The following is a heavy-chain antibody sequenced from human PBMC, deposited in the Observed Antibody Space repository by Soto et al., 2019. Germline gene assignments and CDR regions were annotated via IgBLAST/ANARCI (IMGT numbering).Heavy chain of an antibody. CDR3: AKIHPRGLAYCSGSGGYYRVGHGMDV. CDR1: GFTFSSYG. V-gene: IGHV3-30*18. J-gene: IGHJ6*02. Sequence: QVQLVESGGGVVQPGRSLRLSCTASGFTFSSYGMHWVRQAPGKGLEWVAVISYDGSNKYYADSVKGRFTISRDNSKNTLYLQMNSLRAEDTAVYYCAKIHPRGLAYCSGSGGYYRVGHGMDVWGQGTMVTVSS. CDR2: ISYDGSNK. D-gene: IGHD3-10*01.